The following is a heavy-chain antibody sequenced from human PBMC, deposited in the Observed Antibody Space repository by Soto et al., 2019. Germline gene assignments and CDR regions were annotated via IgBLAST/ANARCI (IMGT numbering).Heavy chain of an antibody. V-gene: IGHV3-23*01. CDR1: GFTFSSYA. CDR2: ISGSGDST. J-gene: IGHJ6*02. CDR3: AKDRDGAAAGPTRFYGMDV. Sequence: EVQLLESGGGLVQPGGSLRLSCAASGFTFSSYAMSWVRQGPGKGLEWVSVISGSGDSTYYADSVRGRFTISRDNSKNTLYLQMNSPRAEDPAVYYCAKDRDGAAAGPTRFYGMDVWGQGTTVTVSS. D-gene: IGHD6-13*01.